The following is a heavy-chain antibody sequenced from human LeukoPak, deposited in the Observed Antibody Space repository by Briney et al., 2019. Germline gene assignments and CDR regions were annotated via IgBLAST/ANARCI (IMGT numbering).Heavy chain of an antibody. CDR2: ISSSSSYI. D-gene: IGHD2-15*01. Sequence: GGSLRLSCAASGFTFSSYSMNWVRQAPGKGLEWVSSISSSSSYIYYADSVKGRFTISRDNAQNSLYLQMNSLRAEDTAVYYCASSFPYCSGGSCALGGQGTLVTVSS. CDR3: ASSFPYCSGGSCAL. J-gene: IGHJ4*02. CDR1: GFTFSSYS. V-gene: IGHV3-21*01.